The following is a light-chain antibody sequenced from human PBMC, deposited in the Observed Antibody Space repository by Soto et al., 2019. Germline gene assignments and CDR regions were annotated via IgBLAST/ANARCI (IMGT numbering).Light chain of an antibody. CDR1: ENINVF. V-gene: IGKV3-11*01. Sequence: EIVLTQSPATLSLSPGERATLSCRASENINVFVGWYQKKPGQAPRLLISDASNRATGIPARFSGSGYGTDFTLTISSLEPEDFAVYYCQQRSRWPPYTFGQGTKVEIK. CDR2: DAS. CDR3: QQRSRWPPYT. J-gene: IGKJ2*01.